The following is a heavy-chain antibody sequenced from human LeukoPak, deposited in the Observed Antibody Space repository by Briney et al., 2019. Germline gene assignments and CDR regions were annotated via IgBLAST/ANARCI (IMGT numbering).Heavy chain of an antibody. V-gene: IGHV3-23*01. CDR1: GFTFSSYA. D-gene: IGHD6-19*01. CDR3: AKGSSSGWPYFFDN. J-gene: IGHJ4*02. CDR2: ISGGSGSST. Sequence: PGGSLRLSCAASGFTFSSYALSWVRQAPGRGLEWFSAISGGSGSSTYYAGAVKGRFTISRDNSKTTLYLEMNSLRADDTAVYYCAKGSSSGWPYFFDNWGQGTLVTVSS.